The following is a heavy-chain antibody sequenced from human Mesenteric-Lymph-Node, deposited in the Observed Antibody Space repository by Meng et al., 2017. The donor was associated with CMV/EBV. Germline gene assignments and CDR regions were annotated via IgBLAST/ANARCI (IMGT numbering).Heavy chain of an antibody. Sequence: SETLSLTCTVSGGSISSYYWSWIRQPAGKGLEWIGRIYTSGSTNYNPSLKSRVTIFVDTSKNQLSLKLNSVTAAETAVFYCARSTGAAAYDPWGQGTLVTVSS. CDR2: IYTSGST. D-gene: IGHD1-26*01. V-gene: IGHV4-4*07. CDR3: ARSTGAAAYDP. J-gene: IGHJ5*02. CDR1: GGSISSYY.